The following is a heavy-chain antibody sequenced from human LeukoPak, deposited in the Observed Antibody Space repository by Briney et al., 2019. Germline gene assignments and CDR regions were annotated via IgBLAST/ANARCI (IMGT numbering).Heavy chain of an antibody. V-gene: IGHV1-69*13. Sequence: SVKVSCKASGGTFSSYAISWVRQAPGQGLEWMGGIIPIFGTANYAQKFQGRVTITADESTSTAYMELSSLRSEDTAVYYCAGYYGDYSYWFDPWGQGTLVTVSS. J-gene: IGHJ5*02. CDR2: IIPIFGTA. CDR1: GGTFSSYA. D-gene: IGHD4-17*01. CDR3: AGYYGDYSYWFDP.